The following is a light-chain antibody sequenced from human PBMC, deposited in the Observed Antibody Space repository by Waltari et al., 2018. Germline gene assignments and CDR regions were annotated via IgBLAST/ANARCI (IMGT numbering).Light chain of an antibody. CDR2: QDR. Sequence: SYDLTQPRSVSVSPGHTACITCSGLRDNTACWYQQKPGQSPVLVMFQDRKRPSGIPERFSGSNSGNTATLTISGTQAMDEADYYCQAWDSSTVVFGGGTKLTVL. CDR1: RDNT. V-gene: IGLV3-1*01. CDR3: QAWDSSTVV. J-gene: IGLJ2*01.